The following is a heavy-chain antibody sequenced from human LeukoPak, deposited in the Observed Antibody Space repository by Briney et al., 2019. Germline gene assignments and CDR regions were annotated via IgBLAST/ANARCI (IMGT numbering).Heavy chain of an antibody. J-gene: IGHJ4*02. V-gene: IGHV3-7*05. D-gene: IGHD3-16*02. CDR2: IKQDGSEK. CDR1: GFTFSSYW. Sequence: PGGSLRPSCAASGFTFSSYWMSWVRQAPGKGLEWVANIKQDGSEKYYVDSVKGRFTISRDNAKNSLYLQMNSLRAEDTAVYYCASADYVWGSYRYTPWNWGQGALVTVSS. CDR3: ASADYVWGSYRYTPWN.